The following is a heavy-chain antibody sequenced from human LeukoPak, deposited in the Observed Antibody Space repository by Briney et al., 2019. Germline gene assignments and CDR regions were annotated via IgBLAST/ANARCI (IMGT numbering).Heavy chain of an antibody. CDR3: VRNLVRGVVYFDS. CDR1: ELTSSTSW. V-gene: IGHV3-7*01. CDR2: TKQDGSEK. J-gene: IGHJ4*02. D-gene: IGHD3-10*01. Sequence: PGGSLRLSCAASELTSSTSWMSWVRQAPGKGLEWVAQTKQDGSEKYYVDSVKGRFTTSRDKNSLFLQMNSVRAEDTAVYYCVRNLVRGVVYFDSWGQGALVTVSS.